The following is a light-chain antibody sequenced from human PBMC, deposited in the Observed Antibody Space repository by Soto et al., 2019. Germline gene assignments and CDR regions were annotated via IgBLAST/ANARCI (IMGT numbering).Light chain of an antibody. J-gene: IGKJ1*01. CDR2: GAS. CDR3: QQYGSSPGK. Sequence: EIVLTQSPGTLSLSPGESATLSCRASQSVSSDYLAWYQQKPGQAPRLLIYGASSRATGIPDRFSGSGSGTDFTLTISRLEPEDFAVYYCQQYGSSPGKFGQGTKV. CDR1: QSVSSDY. V-gene: IGKV3-20*01.